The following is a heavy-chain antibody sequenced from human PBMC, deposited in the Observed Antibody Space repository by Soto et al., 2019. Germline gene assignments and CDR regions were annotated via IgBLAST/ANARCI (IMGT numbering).Heavy chain of an antibody. V-gene: IGHV1-69*02. CDR3: AREAAAGRGYFDY. J-gene: IGHJ4*02. CDR1: GGTFSSYT. Sequence: QVQLVQSGAEVKKPGSSVKVSCKASGGTFSSYTISWVRQAPGQGLEWMGRIIPILGIANYAQKFQGRVTITADKSTSTAYMELSSLRSEDTAVYYCAREAAAGRGYFDYWGRETLVTVSS. D-gene: IGHD6-13*01. CDR2: IIPILGIA.